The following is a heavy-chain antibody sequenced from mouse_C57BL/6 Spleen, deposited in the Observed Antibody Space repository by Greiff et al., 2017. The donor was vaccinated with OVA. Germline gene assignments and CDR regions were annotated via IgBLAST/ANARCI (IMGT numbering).Heavy chain of an antibody. D-gene: IGHD1-1*01. CDR3: ARDKGDYYGSSFDY. CDR2: ISDGGSYT. Sequence: EVKLVESGGGLVKPGGSLKLSCAASGFTFSSYAMSWVRQTPEKRLEWVATISDGGSYTYYPDNVKGRFTISRENAKNNLYLQMSHLKSEDTAMYYCARDKGDYYGSSFDYWGQGTTLTVSS. CDR1: GFTFSSYA. V-gene: IGHV5-4*01. J-gene: IGHJ2*01.